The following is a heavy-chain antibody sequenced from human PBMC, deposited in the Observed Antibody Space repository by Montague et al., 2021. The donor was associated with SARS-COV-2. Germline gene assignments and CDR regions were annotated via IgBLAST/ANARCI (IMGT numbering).Heavy chain of an antibody. CDR2: ISDTGANT. J-gene: IGHJ4*02. D-gene: IGHD3-10*01. CDR3: AKSTHYYASGTYYNTYYFDH. Sequence: SLRLSCAASGFTFSNYYMSWVRQAPGKGLEWVSLISDTGANTHYADAVKGLFTISRDNSKNTFLLQMNSLRAEDTAVYYSAKSTHYYASGTYYNTYYFDHWGQGTLVTVSS. V-gene: IGHV3-23*01. CDR1: GFTFSNYY.